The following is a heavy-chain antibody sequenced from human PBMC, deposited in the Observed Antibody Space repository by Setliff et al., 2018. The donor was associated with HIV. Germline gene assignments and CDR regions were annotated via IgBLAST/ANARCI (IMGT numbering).Heavy chain of an antibody. CDR3: ARGHTWNYYGGDYFDY. V-gene: IGHV4-4*02. CDR1: GGSISSSNW. Sequence: PSETLSLTCAVSGGSISSSNWWSWVRQPPGKGLEWIGYIYYSGSTNYNPSLKSRVTISVDTSKNQFSLRLSSVTAADTAVYYCARGHTWNYYGGDYFDYWGQGSLVTVSS. D-gene: IGHD1-7*01. J-gene: IGHJ4*02. CDR2: IYYSGST.